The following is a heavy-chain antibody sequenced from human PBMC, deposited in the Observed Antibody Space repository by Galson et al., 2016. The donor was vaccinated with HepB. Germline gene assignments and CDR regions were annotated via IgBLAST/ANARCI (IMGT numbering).Heavy chain of an antibody. CDR2: IYYSWGT. CDR1: GGSIRSYY. D-gene: IGHD2-2*01. Sequence: SETLSLTCTVSGGSIRSYYWRWIRQPPGRGLEWIGYIYYSWGTNSNSSLNSRVTISVDTSKNKFFLKLSSVTAADTAMDYCARDLVPYIWGQGTMVTVSS. V-gene: IGHV4-59*01. J-gene: IGHJ3*02. CDR3: ARDLVPYI.